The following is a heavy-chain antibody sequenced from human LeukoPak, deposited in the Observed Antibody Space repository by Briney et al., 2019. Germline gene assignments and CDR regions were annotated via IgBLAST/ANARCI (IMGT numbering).Heavy chain of an antibody. Sequence: GGSLRLSCAASGFTFSDYYMSWIRQAPGKGLEWVSYISSSGSTIYYADSVKGRFTISRDNAKNSLYLRMNSLRAEDTAVYYCARDPGFGSGYYYYYYGMDVWGQGTTVTVSS. D-gene: IGHD3-22*01. CDR3: ARDPGFGSGYYYYYYGMDV. CDR1: GFTFSDYY. J-gene: IGHJ6*02. CDR2: ISSSGSTI. V-gene: IGHV3-11*01.